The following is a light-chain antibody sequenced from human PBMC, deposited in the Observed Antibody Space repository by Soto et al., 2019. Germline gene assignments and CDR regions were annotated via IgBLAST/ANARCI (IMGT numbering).Light chain of an antibody. V-gene: IGKV1-39*01. Sequence: DIQMTQSPSSLSASVGDRVTITCRASQSISSYLNWYQQKPGKAPKILTYAASSLQSGVPSRFRGSGSVTDFTLTISSLQPEDFATYYCQQSYSTPPSFGQGTKLEIK. CDR2: AAS. CDR3: QQSYSTPPS. J-gene: IGKJ2*01. CDR1: QSISSY.